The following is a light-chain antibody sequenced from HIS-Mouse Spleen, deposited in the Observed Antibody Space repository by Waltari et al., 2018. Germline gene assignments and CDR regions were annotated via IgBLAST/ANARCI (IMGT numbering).Light chain of an antibody. Sequence: QSALTQPASVSGSPGQSITISFTGTSSAVGGYNLVSWYQQHPGKAPKLMIYEGSKRPSGVSNRFSGSKSGNTASLTISGLQAEDEADYYCCSYAGSSTVVFGGGTKLNVL. CDR3: CSYAGSSTVV. CDR1: SSAVGGYNL. CDR2: EGS. V-gene: IGLV2-23*01. J-gene: IGLJ2*01.